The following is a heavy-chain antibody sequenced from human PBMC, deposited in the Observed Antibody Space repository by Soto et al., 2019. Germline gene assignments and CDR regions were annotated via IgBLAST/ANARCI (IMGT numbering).Heavy chain of an antibody. CDR1: GGSFSGYY. J-gene: IGHJ6*02. CDR2: INHSGST. V-gene: IGHV4-34*01. Sequence: QVQLQQWGAGLLKPSETLSLTCAVYGGSFSGYYWSWIRQPPGKGLEWIGEINHSGSTNYNPSLKSRVTISVDTSKNQFSLKLSSVTAADTAVYYCARALPPPRGMDVWGQGTTVTVSS. CDR3: ARALPPPRGMDV.